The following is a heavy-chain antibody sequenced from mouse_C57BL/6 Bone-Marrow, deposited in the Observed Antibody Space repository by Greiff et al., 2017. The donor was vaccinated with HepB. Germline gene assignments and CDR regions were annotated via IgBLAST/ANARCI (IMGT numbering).Heavy chain of an antibody. Sequence: QVHVKQPGAELVRPGSSVKLSCKASGYTFTSYWMHWVKQRPIQGLEWIGNIDPSDSETHYNQKFKDKATLTVDKSSSTAYMQLSSLTSEDSAVYYCARSKGTVVATNGYFDVWGTGTTVTVSS. CDR1: GYTFTSYW. CDR3: ARSKGTVVATNGYFDV. CDR2: IDPSDSET. D-gene: IGHD1-1*01. J-gene: IGHJ1*03. V-gene: IGHV1-52*01.